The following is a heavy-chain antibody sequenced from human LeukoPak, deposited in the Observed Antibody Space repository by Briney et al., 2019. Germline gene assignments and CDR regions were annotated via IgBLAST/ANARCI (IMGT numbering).Heavy chain of an antibody. J-gene: IGHJ6*03. Sequence: GGSLRLSCAASGLTFEADGMSWVRQAPGKGLEWVSGINWNGDSTGYADSVKGRFTISRDNAKNALYLQMNSLRAEDTALYYCASAAAYYYYQYMDVWGKGTTVIVSS. CDR1: GLTFEADG. V-gene: IGHV3-20*04. CDR3: ASAAAYYYYQYMDV. CDR2: INWNGDST. D-gene: IGHD6-13*01.